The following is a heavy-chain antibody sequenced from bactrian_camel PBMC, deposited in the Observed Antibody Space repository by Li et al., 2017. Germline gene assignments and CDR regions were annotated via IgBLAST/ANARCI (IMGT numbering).Heavy chain of an antibody. Sequence: QVQLVESGGGSVQAGGSLRLSCTASGYPYSTFCMGWFRQFPGKEREGIAAVGGDGDITYTESVKGRFTISQDEDNALHLQMDNLKPEDTSVYYCAADTPRGRWVGPCRKFGWWGQGTQVTVS. CDR3: AADTPRGRWVGPCRKFGW. D-gene: IGHD3*01. CDR2: VGGDGDI. J-gene: IGHJ6*01. V-gene: IGHV3S53*01. CDR1: GYPYSTFC.